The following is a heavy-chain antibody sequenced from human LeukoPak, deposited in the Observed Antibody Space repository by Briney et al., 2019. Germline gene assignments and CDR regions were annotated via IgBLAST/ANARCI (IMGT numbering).Heavy chain of an antibody. D-gene: IGHD3-16*02. V-gene: IGHV3-30*18. CDR1: GFTFSSYG. CDR3: AKSRVWGSYRLDY. CDR2: ISYDGSNK. Sequence: GGSLRLSCAASGFTFSSYGMHWVRQAPGKGLEWVAVISYDGSNKYYADSVKGRFTISRDNSKNTLYLQMNSLRAEDTAVYYCAKSRVWGSYRLDYWGQGTLVTVSS. J-gene: IGHJ4*02.